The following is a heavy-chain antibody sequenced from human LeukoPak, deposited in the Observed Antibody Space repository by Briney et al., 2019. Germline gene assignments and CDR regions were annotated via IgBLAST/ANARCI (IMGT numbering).Heavy chain of an antibody. V-gene: IGHV1-2*02. D-gene: IGHD2-2*01. CDR1: GYTFTGYY. J-gene: IGHJ5*02. CDR2: INPNSGGT. Sequence: ASVKVSCKASGYTFTGYYMHWVRQAPGQGLEWMGWINPNSGGTNYAQKFQGRVTMTRDTSISTAYMELSRLRSDDTAVYYCARVKQYQLLAFDPWGQGTLVTVSS. CDR3: ARVKQYQLLAFDP.